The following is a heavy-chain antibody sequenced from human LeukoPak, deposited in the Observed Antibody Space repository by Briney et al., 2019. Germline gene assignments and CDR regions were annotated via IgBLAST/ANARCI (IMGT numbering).Heavy chain of an antibody. Sequence: GGALRLSCAASGFTFSTYALHWVRQAAGKGPEFVSGVNSNGGNTYYANSVKGRFTISRDNSKNTLYLQMGSLRPEDMAVYHCARVILTGYYYDSWGQGTLVTVSS. CDR3: ARVILTGYYYDS. CDR2: VNSNGGNT. CDR1: GFTFSTYA. V-gene: IGHV3-64*01. J-gene: IGHJ4*02. D-gene: IGHD3-9*01.